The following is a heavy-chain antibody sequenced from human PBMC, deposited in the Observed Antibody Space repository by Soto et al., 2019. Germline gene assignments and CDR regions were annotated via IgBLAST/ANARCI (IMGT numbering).Heavy chain of an antibody. D-gene: IGHD6-13*01. CDR3: ASSRNSSWYWDWFDP. V-gene: IGHV4-59*01. Sequence: SETLSLTCTVSGGSISSYYWSWIRQPPGKGLEWIGYIYYSGSTNYNPSLKSRVTISVDTSKNQFSLKLSSVTAADTAVYYCASSRNSSWYWDWFDPWGQGTLVTVS. CDR2: IYYSGST. J-gene: IGHJ5*02. CDR1: GGSISSYY.